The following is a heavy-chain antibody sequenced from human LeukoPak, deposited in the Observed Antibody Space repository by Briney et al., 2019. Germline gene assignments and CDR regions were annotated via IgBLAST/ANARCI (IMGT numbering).Heavy chain of an antibody. CDR3: AKETYVSGIFEVESWFDP. CDR2: IRYEVRNK. J-gene: IGHJ5*02. V-gene: IGHV3-30*02. D-gene: IGHD3-10*01. Sequence: GGSLSLFCALYGFTFSSYGMHSVRQAPGKGLEWEAFIRYEVRNKYYADSVKGRFTISRDNSKNTLYLQMNSLTAEDTAVYYCAKETYVSGIFEVESWFDPWGQGTLVTVSS. CDR1: GFTFSSYG.